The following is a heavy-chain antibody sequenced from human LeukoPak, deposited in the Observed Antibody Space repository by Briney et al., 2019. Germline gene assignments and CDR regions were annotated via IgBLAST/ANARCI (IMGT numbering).Heavy chain of an antibody. J-gene: IGHJ4*02. CDR2: IIPIFGTA. CDR1: GGTFSSYA. CDR3: ARDPYDLVVVTATNLYFDY. Sequence: GASVKVSCKASGGTFSSYAISWVRQAPGQGLEWMGRIIPIFGTANYAQKFQGRVTITTDESTSTAYMELSSLRSEDTAVYYCARDPYDLVVVTATNLYFDYWGQGTLVTVSS. D-gene: IGHD2-15*01. V-gene: IGHV1-69*05.